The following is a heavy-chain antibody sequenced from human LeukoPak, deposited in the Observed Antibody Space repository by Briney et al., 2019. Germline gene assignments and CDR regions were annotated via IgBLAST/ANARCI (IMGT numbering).Heavy chain of an antibody. V-gene: IGHV1-69*05. Sequence: SVKVSGKASGGTFSSYAISWVRQAPGQGLEWMGGIIPIFGTANYAQKFQGRVTITTDESTSTAYMELSSLRSEDTAVYYCARSTPPVLRFLEWFPFDIWGQGTMVTVSS. D-gene: IGHD3-3*01. J-gene: IGHJ3*02. CDR3: ARSTPPVLRFLEWFPFDI. CDR1: GGTFSSYA. CDR2: IIPIFGTA.